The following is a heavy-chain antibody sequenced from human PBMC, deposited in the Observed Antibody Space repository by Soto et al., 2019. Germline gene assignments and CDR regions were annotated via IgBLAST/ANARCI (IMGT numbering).Heavy chain of an antibody. V-gene: IGHV3-33*03. Sequence: QVQLVESGGGVVQPGRSLRISCAASGFSFSSFGMHWVRQAPGKGLEWVAIIWYDGSLEYYADSVKGRFTISRDNSKNTLYLQMNSLRVEDTAVYYCAKPSYDFWSGYYHPFDYWGQGTLVTVSS. CDR3: AKPSYDFWSGYYHPFDY. CDR1: GFSFSSFG. J-gene: IGHJ4*02. CDR2: IWYDGSLE. D-gene: IGHD3-3*01.